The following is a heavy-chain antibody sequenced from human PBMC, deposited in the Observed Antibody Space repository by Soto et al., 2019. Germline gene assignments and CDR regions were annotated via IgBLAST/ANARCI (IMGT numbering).Heavy chain of an antibody. V-gene: IGHV4-59*01. Sequence: QVQLQESGPGLVKPSETLSLICTVSGGSISSYYWSWIRQPPVKGLEWIAYVYYSGSTNYNPALKSLVAISVDTSNNQFSLKRSAVTAADTAVYYCARVLGGYYVWGKPHSGYFDYWGQGTLVTVSS. D-gene: IGHD3-16*01. CDR1: GGSISSYY. CDR3: ARVLGGYYVWGKPHSGYFDY. CDR2: VYYSGST. J-gene: IGHJ4*02.